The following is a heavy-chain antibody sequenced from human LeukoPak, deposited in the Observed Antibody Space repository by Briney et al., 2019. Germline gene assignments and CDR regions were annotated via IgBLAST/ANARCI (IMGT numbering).Heavy chain of an antibody. CDR1: GFIFGDYA. V-gene: IGHV3-49*03. J-gene: IGHJ5*02. CDR3: ARDRGSRRSQLPGT. D-gene: IGHD3-10*01. Sequence: PGRSLRLSCTASGFIFGDYAMSWFRQAPGKGLEWVGFIRSKAYGGTTEYAASVKGRFTISRDDSKSIAYLQMNSLKTEDTAVYYCARDRGSRRSQLPGTWGQGTLVTVSS. CDR2: IRSKAYGGTT.